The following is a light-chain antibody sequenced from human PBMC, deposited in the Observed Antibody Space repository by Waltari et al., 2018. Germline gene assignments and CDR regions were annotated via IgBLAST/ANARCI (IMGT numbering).Light chain of an antibody. J-gene: IGKJ3*01. CDR3: QQYYTGPVT. CDR1: QSVLYISNTKNY. CDR2: WAS. Sequence: EIVVITSPASPPVFSLDEAAIICWSCQSVLYISNTKNYLAWYQQKPGQPPKLLIHWASTRESGVPDRFSGSGSGTYFTLTISSLQAEDVAFYYCQQYYTGPVTFGAGTKVEVK. V-gene: IGKV4-1*01.